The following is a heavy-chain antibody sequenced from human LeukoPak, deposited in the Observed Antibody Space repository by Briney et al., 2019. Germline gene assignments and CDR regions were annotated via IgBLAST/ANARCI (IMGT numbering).Heavy chain of an antibody. CDR2: ISGSGGST. D-gene: IGHD4-17*01. J-gene: IGHJ4*02. CDR1: GFTFSSYG. Sequence: PGGSLRLSCAASGFTFSSYGMSWVRQAPGKGLEWVSAISGSGGSTYYADSVKGRFTISRDNSKNTLYLQMNSLRAEDTAVYYCAKKPWPNTVTTFFDYWGQGTLVTVSS. V-gene: IGHV3-23*01. CDR3: AKKPWPNTVTTFFDY.